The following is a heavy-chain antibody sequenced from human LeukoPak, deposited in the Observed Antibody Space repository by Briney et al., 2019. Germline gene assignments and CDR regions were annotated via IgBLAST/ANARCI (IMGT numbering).Heavy chain of an antibody. CDR3: TREARAGNWFDP. Sequence: ASVKVSCKASGYSFNDYYIHWGRQAPGQGLGWVGWINPDSGGTKYAQKFQGRVTMTRDTSIRTVYMELSRLTYDDTAVFYCTREARAGNWFDPWGQGTLVTVSS. CDR1: GYSFNDYY. V-gene: IGHV1-2*02. CDR2: INPDSGGT. D-gene: IGHD5-12*01. J-gene: IGHJ5*02.